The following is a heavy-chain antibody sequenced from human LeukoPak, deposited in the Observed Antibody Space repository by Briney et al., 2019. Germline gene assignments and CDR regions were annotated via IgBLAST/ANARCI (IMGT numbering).Heavy chain of an antibody. D-gene: IGHD3-10*01. J-gene: IGHJ5*02. CDR3: AKAVRGGPITMVRGVTYPSNWFDP. CDR2: ISYDGSNK. Sequence: GGSLRLSCAASGFTFSSYGMRWVRQAPGKGLEWVAVISYDGSNKYYADSVKGRFTISRDNSKNTLYLQMNSLRAEDTAVYYCAKAVRGGPITMVRGVTYPSNWFDPWGQGTLVTVSS. CDR1: GFTFSSYG. V-gene: IGHV3-30*18.